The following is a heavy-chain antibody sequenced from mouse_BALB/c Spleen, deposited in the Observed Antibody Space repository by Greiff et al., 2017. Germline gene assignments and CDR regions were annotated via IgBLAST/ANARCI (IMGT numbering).Heavy chain of an antibody. Sequence: EVQGVESGGGLVKPGGSLKLSCAASGFTFSDYYMYWVRQTPEKRLEWVATISDGGSYTYYPDSVKGRFTISRYNAKNNLYLQMSSLKSEDTAMYYSAGGSSYYFDYWGQGTTLTVSS. CDR1: GFTFSDYY. J-gene: IGHJ2*01. D-gene: IGHD1-1*01. CDR2: ISDGGSYT. CDR3: AGGSSYYFDY. V-gene: IGHV5-4*02.